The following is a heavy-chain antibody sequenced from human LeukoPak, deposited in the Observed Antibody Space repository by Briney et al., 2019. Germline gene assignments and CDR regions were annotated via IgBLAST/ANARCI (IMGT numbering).Heavy chain of an antibody. D-gene: IGHD2-21*02. CDR1: GYTFTGYY. Sequence: ASVKVSCKASGYTFTGYYMHWVRQAPGQGLEWMGWINPNSGGTNYAQKFQGRVTLTRDTSISTAYMELSRLRSDDTAVYYCAKDRARYCGGDCYAFDYWGQGTLVTVSS. CDR3: AKDRARYCGGDCYAFDY. V-gene: IGHV1-2*02. CDR2: INPNSGGT. J-gene: IGHJ4*02.